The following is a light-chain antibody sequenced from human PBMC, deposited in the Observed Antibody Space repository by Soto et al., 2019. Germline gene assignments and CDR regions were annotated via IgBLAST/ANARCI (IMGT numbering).Light chain of an antibody. Sequence: EIVLTQSTATLSVSPGESATLSCRASQGVNIDLVWYQRKPGQAPKLLMFSASARVTGIPARFIGGGSETEFTLTISSLQPDDSAVYQCQQYNPCPFTFGSGSRVDIK. CDR3: QQYNPCPFT. CDR2: SAS. J-gene: IGKJ3*01. CDR1: QGVNID. V-gene: IGKV3D-15*01.